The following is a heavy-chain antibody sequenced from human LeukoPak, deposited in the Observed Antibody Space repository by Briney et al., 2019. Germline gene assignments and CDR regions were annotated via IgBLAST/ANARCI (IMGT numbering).Heavy chain of an antibody. V-gene: IGHV4-31*03. CDR2: IYYSGST. Sequence: SQTLSLTCTVSGGSISSGGYYWSWIRQHPGKGLEWIGYIYYSGSTYYNPSLKSRVTISVDTSKNQFSLKLSSVTAADTAVYYCARGPIVVVPAAIYYYYGMDVWGQGTTVTVSS. D-gene: IGHD2-2*01. J-gene: IGHJ6*02. CDR3: ARGPIVVVPAAIYYYYGMDV. CDR1: GGSISSGGYY.